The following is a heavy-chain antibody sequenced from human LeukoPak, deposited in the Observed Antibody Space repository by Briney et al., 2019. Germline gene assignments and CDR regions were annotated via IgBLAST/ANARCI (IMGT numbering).Heavy chain of an antibody. V-gene: IGHV4-59*01. CDR2: IFYSGST. CDR1: GGSFTTYY. Sequence: SETLSLTCAVYGGSFTTYYWSWIRQPPGKGLEWIGYIFYSGSTNYNPSLKSRVSMSVDTSKNQFSLKLTSVTAADTAVYYCARDYRGTFDYWGQGTLVTVSS. D-gene: IGHD1/OR15-1a*01. CDR3: ARDYRGTFDY. J-gene: IGHJ4*02.